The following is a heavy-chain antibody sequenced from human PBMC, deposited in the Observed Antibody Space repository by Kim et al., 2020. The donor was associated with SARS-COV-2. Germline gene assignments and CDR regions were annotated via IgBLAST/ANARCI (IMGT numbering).Heavy chain of an antibody. Sequence: PSLQSRVTRSVDTSENQFSLKLTSVTAADTAVYYCARHPQWSVEVSFDVWGQGTMVTVSS. J-gene: IGHJ3*01. CDR3: ARHPQWSVEVSFDV. D-gene: IGHD3-3*01. V-gene: IGHV4-59*08.